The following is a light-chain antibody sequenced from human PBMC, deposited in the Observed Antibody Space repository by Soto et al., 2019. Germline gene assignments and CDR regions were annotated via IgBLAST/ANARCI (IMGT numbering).Light chain of an antibody. CDR3: QQYNTYST. J-gene: IGKJ1*01. V-gene: IGKV1-5*01. Sequence: DIQMTQSPSILSASVGARVPITCRASQSISSWLAWYQQKPGKAPKALIYDASTLRSGVPSRFSGGGSGTEFTLTISSLQPDDFATYYCQQYNTYSTFGQGTKVDIK. CDR2: DAS. CDR1: QSISSW.